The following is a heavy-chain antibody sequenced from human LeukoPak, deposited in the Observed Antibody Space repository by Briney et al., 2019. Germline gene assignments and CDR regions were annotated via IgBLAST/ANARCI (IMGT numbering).Heavy chain of an antibody. D-gene: IGHD1-1*01. CDR3: ERRGGTPKAHYFDY. CDR1: VGSISSSSYY. V-gene: IGHV4-39*01. J-gene: IGHJ4*02. CDR2: IYFSGST. Sequence: SETLSLTCTVSVGSISSSSYYSGWIRHPPGGGLEWIGSIYFSGSTYYNPSLKSRVTISVDTSKNPFSLKLRSVTAANTAVYYCERRGGTPKAHYFDYSGQGTLVTVSS.